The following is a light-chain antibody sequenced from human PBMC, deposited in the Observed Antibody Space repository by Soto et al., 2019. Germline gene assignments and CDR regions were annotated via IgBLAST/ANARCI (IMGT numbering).Light chain of an antibody. CDR3: QQFNNWPPPIT. J-gene: IGKJ5*01. V-gene: IGKV3D-20*02. CDR1: QSVSTDY. Sequence: EVVLTQSPGTLSLSPGERATLSCRASQSVSTDYLAWYQQKPGQAPRLLIDDASSRATGIPDRFSGSGSGTDFTLTISSLEPEDFAVYYCQQFNNWPPPITFGQGTRLEIK. CDR2: DAS.